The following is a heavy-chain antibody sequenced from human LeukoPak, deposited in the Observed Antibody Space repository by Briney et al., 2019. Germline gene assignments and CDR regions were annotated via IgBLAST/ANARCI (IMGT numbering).Heavy chain of an antibody. CDR3: ARAVILDY. CDR1: GGSISSYY. CDR2: IYYSGST. Sequence: SETLSLTCTVSGGSISSYYWSWIRQPPRKGLERIGDIYYSGSTNYNPSLKSRVTISVDTSKNQFSLKLSSVTAADTAVYYCARAVILDYWGQGTLVTVSS. D-gene: IGHD3-22*01. J-gene: IGHJ4*02. V-gene: IGHV4-59*01.